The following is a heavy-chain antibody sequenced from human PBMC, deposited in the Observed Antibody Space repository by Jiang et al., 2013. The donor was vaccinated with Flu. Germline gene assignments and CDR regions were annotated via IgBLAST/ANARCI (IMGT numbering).Heavy chain of an antibody. V-gene: IGHV1-69*10. CDR3: ARVLEDILTGYPYGAFDI. Sequence: SSYAISWVRQAPGQGLEWMGGIIPILGIANYAQKFQGRVTITADKSTSTAYMELSSLRSEDTAVYYCARVLEDILTGYPYGAFDIWGQGTMVTVSS. CDR2: IIPILGIA. D-gene: IGHD3-9*01. CDR1: SSYA. J-gene: IGHJ3*02.